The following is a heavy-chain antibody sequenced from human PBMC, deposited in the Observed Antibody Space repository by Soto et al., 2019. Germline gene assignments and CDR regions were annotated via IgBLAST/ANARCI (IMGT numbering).Heavy chain of an antibody. V-gene: IGHV3-33*01. CDR2: IWYDGSNK. Sequence: QVQLVESGGGVVQPGRSLRLSCAASGFTFSSYGMHWVRQAPGKGLEWVAVIWYDGSNKYYADSVKGRFTISRDNSKNTLYLQMNSLRAEDTAVYYCARETCSSTSCLFDYWGQGTLVTVSS. D-gene: IGHD2-2*01. CDR1: GFTFSSYG. CDR3: ARETCSSTSCLFDY. J-gene: IGHJ4*02.